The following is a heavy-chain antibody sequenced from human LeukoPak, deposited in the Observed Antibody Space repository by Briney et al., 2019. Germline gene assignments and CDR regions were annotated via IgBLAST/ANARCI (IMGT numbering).Heavy chain of an antibody. CDR1: GGSTGSSY. CDR2: IYYSGST. J-gene: IGHJ6*03. V-gene: IGHV4-59*01. Sequence: PSETLSLTCTVSGGSTGSSYWSWIRQPPGKGLEWIGYIYYSGSTNHNPSLKSRVTISVDTSKNQFSLKLSSVTAADTAVYYCARAPGYYYMDVWGKGATVTVSS. D-gene: IGHD7-27*01. CDR3: ARAPGYYYMDV.